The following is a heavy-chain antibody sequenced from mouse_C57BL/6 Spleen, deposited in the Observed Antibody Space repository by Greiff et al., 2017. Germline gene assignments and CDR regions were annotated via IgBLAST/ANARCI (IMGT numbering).Heavy chain of an antibody. CDR3: TGDPPHCYGSSPFDY. CDR1: GYTFTDYE. V-gene: IGHV1-15*01. D-gene: IGHD1-1*01. J-gene: IGHJ2*01. CDR2: IDPETGGT. Sequence: VQLQQSGAELVRPGASVTLSCKASGYTFTDYEMHWVKQTPVHGLEWIGAIDPETGGTAYNQKFKGKAILTADKSSSTAYMELRSLTSEDSAVYYCTGDPPHCYGSSPFDYWGQGTTLTVSS.